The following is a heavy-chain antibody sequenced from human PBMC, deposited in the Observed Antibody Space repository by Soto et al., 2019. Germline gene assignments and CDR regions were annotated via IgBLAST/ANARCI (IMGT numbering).Heavy chain of an antibody. D-gene: IGHD2-21*02. CDR2: IIPIFGTA. Sequence: QVQLVQSGAEVKKPGSSVKVSCKASGGTFSSYAISWVRQAPGQGLEWMGGIIPIFGTANYAQKFQGRVTITADESTSTAYMELSSLRSEDTAVYYCARGACGGDCYYYYYYGMDVWGQGTTVTVSS. CDR1: GGTFSSYA. CDR3: ARGACGGDCYYYYYYGMDV. V-gene: IGHV1-69*01. J-gene: IGHJ6*02.